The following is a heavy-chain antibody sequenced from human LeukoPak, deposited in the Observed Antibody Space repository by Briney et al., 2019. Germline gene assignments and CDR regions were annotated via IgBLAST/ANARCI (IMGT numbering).Heavy chain of an antibody. CDR1: GESFSGYY. D-gene: IGHD6-13*01. CDR2: IYYSGST. Sequence: SETLSLTCAVYGESFSGYYWSWIRQPPGKGLEWIGYIYYSGSTNYNPSLKSRVTISVDTSKNQFSLKLSSVTAADTAVYYCARRPPYSSPFDYWGQGTLVTVSS. J-gene: IGHJ4*02. CDR3: ARRPPYSSPFDY. V-gene: IGHV4-59*08.